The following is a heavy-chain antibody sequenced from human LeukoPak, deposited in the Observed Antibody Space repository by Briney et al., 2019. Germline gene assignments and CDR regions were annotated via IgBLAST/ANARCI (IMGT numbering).Heavy chain of an antibody. Sequence: SETLSLTCTVSGGSISGGTYYWGWIRQSAGKGLEWIASIYYSGSTYYSPSLKSRVTISVDTSKNQFSLKVSSVTAADTAVYYCARHRAGTTGVIDFWGQGTLVTVSS. J-gene: IGHJ4*02. CDR2: IYYSGST. CDR3: ARHRAGTTGVIDF. D-gene: IGHD1-1*01. CDR1: GGSISGGTYY. V-gene: IGHV4-39*01.